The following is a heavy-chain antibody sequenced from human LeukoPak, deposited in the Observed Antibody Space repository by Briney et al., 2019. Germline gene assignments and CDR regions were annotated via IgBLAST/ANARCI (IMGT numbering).Heavy chain of an antibody. D-gene: IGHD2-2*01. J-gene: IGHJ4*02. CDR3: ARDDGISSNFDY. CDR2: INPNSGGT. Sequence: CKASGYTFTGYYMHWVRQAPGQGLEWMGWINPNSGGTNYAQKFQGRVTMTRDTSISTAYMELSRLRSDDTAVYYCARDDGISSNFDYWGQGTLVTVSS. CDR1: GYTFTGYY. V-gene: IGHV1-2*02.